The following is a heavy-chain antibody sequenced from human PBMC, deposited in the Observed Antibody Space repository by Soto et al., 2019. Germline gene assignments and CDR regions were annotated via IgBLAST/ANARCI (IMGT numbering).Heavy chain of an antibody. D-gene: IGHD3-3*01. CDR2: ISYDGSNK. V-gene: IGHV3-30-3*01. CDR1: GFTFSSYA. Sequence: QVQLVESGGGVVQPGRSLRLSCAASGFTFSSYAMHWVRQAPGKGLEWVAVISYDGSNKYYADSVKGRFTISRDNFKNSLYLQMNSLRAEDTAVYYCARDAIRFSWAYGMDVWGQGTTVTVSS. CDR3: ARDAIRFSWAYGMDV. J-gene: IGHJ6*02.